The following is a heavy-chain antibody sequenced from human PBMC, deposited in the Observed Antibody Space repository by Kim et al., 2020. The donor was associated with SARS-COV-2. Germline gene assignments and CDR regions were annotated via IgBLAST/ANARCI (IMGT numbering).Heavy chain of an antibody. CDR2: ISYDGSNK. CDR1: GFTFSSYG. Sequence: GGSLRLSCAASGFTFSSYGMHWVCQAPGKGLEWVAVISYDGSNKYYADSVKGRFTISRDNSKNTLYLQMNSLRAEDTAVYYCAKDGRAPRGWSFDYWGQGTLVTISS. CDR3: AKDGRAPRGWSFDY. V-gene: IGHV3-30*18. D-gene: IGHD6-19*01. J-gene: IGHJ4*02.